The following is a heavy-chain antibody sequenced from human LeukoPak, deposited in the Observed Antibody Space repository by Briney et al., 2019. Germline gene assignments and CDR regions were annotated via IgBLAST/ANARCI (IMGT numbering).Heavy chain of an antibody. Sequence: GGSLRLSCAASGFIFSNYGMHWVRQAPGKGLEWVALIWYDGSNKNYTDSVKGRLTISRDNSKNTLYLQMNSLRAEDTAVYYCAREGPRGNSQFDYWGQGTLVTVSS. CDR3: AREGPRGNSQFDY. CDR1: GFIFSNYG. J-gene: IGHJ4*02. CDR2: IWYDGSNK. D-gene: IGHD2/OR15-2a*01. V-gene: IGHV3-33*01.